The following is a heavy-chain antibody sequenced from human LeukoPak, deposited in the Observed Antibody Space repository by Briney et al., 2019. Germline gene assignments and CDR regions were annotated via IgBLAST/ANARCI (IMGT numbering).Heavy chain of an antibody. D-gene: IGHD2-15*01. Sequence: GESLKISCKGSGYSFTSYWIGWVRQMPGKGLEWIGIIYPGDSDTRYSPSFQGQVTISADKSISTAYLQWSSLKASDTAMYYCAAYGSCSGGSCDAFDIWGQGTMVTVSS. J-gene: IGHJ3*02. CDR2: IYPGDSDT. CDR3: AAYGSCSGGSCDAFDI. V-gene: IGHV5-51*01. CDR1: GYSFTSYW.